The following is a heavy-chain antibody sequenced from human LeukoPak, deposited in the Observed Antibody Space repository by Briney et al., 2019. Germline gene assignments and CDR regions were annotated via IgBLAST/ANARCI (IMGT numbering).Heavy chain of an antibody. V-gene: IGHV1-69*05. Sequence: SVKVSCKASGGTFSSYAISWVRQAPGQGLEWLGGIIPIFGTANYAQKFQGRVTITTDESTSTAYMELSSLRSEDTAVYYCARGFGGNSLNDGFDLWGHGTMVTVSS. CDR1: GGTFSSYA. CDR2: IIPIFGTA. J-gene: IGHJ3*01. D-gene: IGHD4-23*01. CDR3: ARGFGGNSLNDGFDL.